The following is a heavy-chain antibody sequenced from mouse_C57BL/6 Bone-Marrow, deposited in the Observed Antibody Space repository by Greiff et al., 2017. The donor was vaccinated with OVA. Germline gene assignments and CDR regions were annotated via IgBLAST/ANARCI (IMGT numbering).Heavy chain of an antibody. J-gene: IGHJ2*01. CDR3: ARSRLSNRGYFDY. Sequence: VQLQQSGAELARPGASVKLSCKASGYTFTSYGISWVKQRTGQGLEWIGEIYPRSGNTYYNEKFKGKATLTADKSSSTAYMELSSLTSEDSAVYFCARSRLSNRGYFDYWGQGTTLTVSS. CDR1: GYTFTSYG. D-gene: IGHD2-5*01. CDR2: IYPRSGNT. V-gene: IGHV1-81*01.